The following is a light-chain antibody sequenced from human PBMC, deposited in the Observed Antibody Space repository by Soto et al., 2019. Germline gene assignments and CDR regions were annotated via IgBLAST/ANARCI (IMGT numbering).Light chain of an antibody. J-gene: IGLJ1*01. V-gene: IGLV2-8*01. CDR3: SSYAGSNNFV. CDR1: SSDVGGYNY. Sequence: QSALTQPASVSGSPGQSITISCTGTSSDVGGYNYVSWYQQHPGKAPKLMIYEVSNRPSGVPDRFSGSKSGNTASLTVSGLQAEDEAHYYCSSYAGSNNFVFGTGTKVTVL. CDR2: EVS.